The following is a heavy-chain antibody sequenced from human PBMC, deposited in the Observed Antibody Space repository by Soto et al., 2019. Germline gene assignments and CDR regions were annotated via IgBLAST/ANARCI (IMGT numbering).Heavy chain of an antibody. J-gene: IGHJ6*02. V-gene: IGHV4-39*01. Sequence: PSETLSLTCTVSGGSISSSSYYWGWIRQPPGKGLEWIGSIYYSGSTYYNPSLKSRVTISVDTSKNQFSLKLSPVTAADTAVYYCARPLAGTGYYYYYGMDVWGQGTTVTVSS. CDR1: GGSISSSSYY. CDR2: IYYSGST. CDR3: ARPLAGTGYYYYYGMDV. D-gene: IGHD6-19*01.